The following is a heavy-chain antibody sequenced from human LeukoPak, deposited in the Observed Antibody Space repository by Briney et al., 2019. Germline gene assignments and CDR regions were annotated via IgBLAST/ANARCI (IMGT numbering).Heavy chain of an antibody. CDR3: ARSDYNDYRGLGF. Sequence: ASVKVSCKASGYAFTSYHIHWMRQAPGQGLGWMGVIIPSSGSTTYAQKFQGRVTMTRDTSTSTVYMELSSLTSDDTAVYFCARSDYNDYRGLGFWGQGTLVTVSS. D-gene: IGHD4-11*01. V-gene: IGHV1-46*01. CDR1: GYAFTSYH. J-gene: IGHJ4*02. CDR2: IIPSSGST.